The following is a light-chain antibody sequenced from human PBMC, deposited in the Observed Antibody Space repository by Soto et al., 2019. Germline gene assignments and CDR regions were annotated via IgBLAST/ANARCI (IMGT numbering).Light chain of an antibody. V-gene: IGLV2-14*01. Sequence: QSALTQAGSVSGSPGQSITISCTGTSSDIGGSDYVSWYQKHPGKAPKVICDEGSDRPAGVSDRFSGYKCGNTASLTVCGLQSEEDADYYFSSLVTSGTLVCGGGTKLTVL. CDR3: SSLVTSGTLV. CDR2: EGS. CDR1: SSDIGGSDY. J-gene: IGLJ3*02.